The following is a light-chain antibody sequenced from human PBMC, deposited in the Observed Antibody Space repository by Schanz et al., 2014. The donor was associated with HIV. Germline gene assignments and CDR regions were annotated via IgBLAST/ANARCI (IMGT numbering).Light chain of an antibody. V-gene: IGKV1-5*03. CDR3: QQLASYPLT. J-gene: IGKJ4*01. Sequence: DIQMTQSPSILAASVGDRVIITCRASQRINSWLAWYHQKPGKAPNLLIYKASTLESGVPSRFSGSGSGTEFTLTISSLQPDDFATYYCQQLASYPLTFGGGTKVEIK. CDR1: QRINSW. CDR2: KAS.